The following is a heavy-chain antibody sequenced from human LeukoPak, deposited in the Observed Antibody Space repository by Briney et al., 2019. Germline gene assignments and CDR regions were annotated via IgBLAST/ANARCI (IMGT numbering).Heavy chain of an antibody. Sequence: ASVKVSCKASGYIFTSYYMHWVRQAPGQGLEWMGWINPNSGGTNYAQKFQGWVTMTRDTSISTAYMELSRLRSDDTAVYYCARGSGSYLQGFDYWGQGTLVTVSS. J-gene: IGHJ4*02. CDR1: GYIFTSYY. D-gene: IGHD1-26*01. CDR3: ARGSGSYLQGFDY. V-gene: IGHV1-2*04. CDR2: INPNSGGT.